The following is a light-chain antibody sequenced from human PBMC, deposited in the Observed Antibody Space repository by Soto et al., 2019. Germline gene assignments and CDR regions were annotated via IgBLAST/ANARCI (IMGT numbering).Light chain of an antibody. Sequence: DVVMTQTPLSLSVAPGQPASISCKSSQSLLHITGETFLFWYLQKPGQSPQLLIYEVSTRVSGVPDRFSGSGSGTDFTPEISRVETDDVGIYYGMQSKHLPPTFGQGTRLGIE. CDR1: QSLLHITGETF. CDR2: EVS. CDR3: MQSKHLPPT. J-gene: IGKJ5*01. V-gene: IGKV2-29*03.